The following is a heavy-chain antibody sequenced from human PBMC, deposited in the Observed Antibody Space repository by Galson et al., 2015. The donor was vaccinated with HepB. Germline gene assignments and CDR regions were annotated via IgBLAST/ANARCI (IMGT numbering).Heavy chain of an antibody. J-gene: IGHJ4*02. D-gene: IGHD1-26*01. CDR1: GFNFNNYA. CDR3: AKAGVGWERHNFYYFDF. Sequence: SLRLSCAASGFNFNNYAMHWARQAPGKGLEWVAVISYDRNDELYADSVKGRFTISRDTSKKTAYLQMKSLRPEDTAIYYCAKAGVGWERHNFYYFDFWGQGTLVTVSS. CDR2: ISYDRNDE. V-gene: IGHV3-30*18.